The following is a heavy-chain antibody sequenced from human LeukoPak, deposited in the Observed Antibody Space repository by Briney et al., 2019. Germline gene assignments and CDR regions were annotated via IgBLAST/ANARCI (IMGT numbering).Heavy chain of an antibody. J-gene: IGHJ2*01. CDR2: INTNTGNP. D-gene: IGHD4-17*01. Sequence: ASVKVSCKASGSTFTSYAMNWVRQAPGQGLEWMGWINTNTGNPTYAQGFTGRFVFSLDTSVSTAYLQISSLKAEDTAVYYCATTTVTTQREAYRYFDLWGRGTLVTVSS. V-gene: IGHV7-4-1*02. CDR1: GSTFTSYA. CDR3: ATTTVTTQREAYRYFDL.